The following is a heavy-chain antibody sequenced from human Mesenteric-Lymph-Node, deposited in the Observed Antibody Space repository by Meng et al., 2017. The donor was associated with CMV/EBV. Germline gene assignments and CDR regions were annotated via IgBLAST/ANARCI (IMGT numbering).Heavy chain of an antibody. V-gene: IGHV3-23*01. CDR3: AKGGVYCFGDCYLVTF. CDR2: ISGINDHT. J-gene: IGHJ4*02. CDR1: GFTFTSSG. Sequence: GESLKISCAASGFTFTSSGMSWVRQAPGKGLEWVSSISGINDHTHYEDSVKGRFTISRDNSRNTLYLQMNSLKVDDTAVYYCAKGGVYCFGDCYLVTFGGQGTLVTVSS. D-gene: IGHD2-21*01.